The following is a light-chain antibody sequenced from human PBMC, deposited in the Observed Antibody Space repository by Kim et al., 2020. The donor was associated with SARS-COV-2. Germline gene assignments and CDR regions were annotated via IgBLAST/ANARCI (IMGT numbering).Light chain of an antibody. CDR1: NIGSKS. CDR3: QVWDSSSDHRV. Sequence: APGKTARITCGGNNIGSKSVHWYRQKPGQAPVLVIHYDRDRPSGIPERFSGSNSGNTATLTISRVEAGDEADYYCQVWDSSSDHRVFGGGTQLTVL. V-gene: IGLV3-21*04. J-gene: IGLJ3*02. CDR2: YDR.